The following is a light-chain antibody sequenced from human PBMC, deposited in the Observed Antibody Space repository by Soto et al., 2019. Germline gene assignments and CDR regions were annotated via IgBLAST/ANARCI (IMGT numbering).Light chain of an antibody. J-gene: IGKJ2*01. CDR1: QGISSY. CDR3: QQLNTYPYT. V-gene: IGKV1-9*01. CDR2: DTS. Sequence: DIQLTQSPSFLSASVGDRVTITCRASQGISSYLVWFQQKPGKAPNLLIYDTSTLQSGVPSRFGGSGSGTEFTLTISSLQPEDFATYYCQQLNTYPYTFGQGTKLEIK.